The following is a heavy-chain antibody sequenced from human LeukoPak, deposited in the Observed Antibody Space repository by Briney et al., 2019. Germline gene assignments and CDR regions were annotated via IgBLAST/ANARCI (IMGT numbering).Heavy chain of an antibody. CDR1: GGPLSGDY. J-gene: IGHJ4*02. Sequence: SETLSLTCAVHGGPLSGDYWSWIRQAPGKGLEWIGEINHGGSTNYNPSLKSRVTISADTTKNHFFLKLTSVTAADMAVYYCATKKNSGWYIDYWGQGTQVTVSS. CDR2: INHGGST. V-gene: IGHV4-34*01. CDR3: ATKKNSGWYIDY. D-gene: IGHD6-19*01.